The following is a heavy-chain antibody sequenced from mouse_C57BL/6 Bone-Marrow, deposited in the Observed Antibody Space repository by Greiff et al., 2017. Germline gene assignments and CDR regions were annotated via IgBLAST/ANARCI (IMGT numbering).Heavy chain of an antibody. Sequence: VKLQQPGAELVKPGASVKLSCKASGYTFTSYWMQWVKQRPGQGLEWIGEIDPSDSYTTYNQKFKGKATLTVETSSSTAYTQLSSLTSDDSAVYYCAIDDYDSSNWYCDVWGAGTTVTVSS. CDR3: AIDDYDSSNWYCDV. J-gene: IGHJ1*01. CDR2: IDPSDSYT. D-gene: IGHD1-1*01. V-gene: IGHV1-50*01. CDR1: GYTFTSYW.